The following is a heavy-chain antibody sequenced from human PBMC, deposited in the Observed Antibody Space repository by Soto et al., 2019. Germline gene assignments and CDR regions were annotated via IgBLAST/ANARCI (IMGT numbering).Heavy chain of an antibody. D-gene: IGHD3-10*01. CDR2: ISGSGSFT. V-gene: IGHV3-23*01. CDR3: AKIPTGSGSSKFDY. CDR1: GSTFRTYA. J-gene: IGHJ4*02. Sequence: AGGSLRLSCAASGSTFRTYAMNWVRQAPGKGLEWISAISGSGSFTHYADSVRGRFTISRDDSQNQLYLQMNNLRGDDTAMYYCAKIPTGSGSSKFDYWGQGIQVTVSS.